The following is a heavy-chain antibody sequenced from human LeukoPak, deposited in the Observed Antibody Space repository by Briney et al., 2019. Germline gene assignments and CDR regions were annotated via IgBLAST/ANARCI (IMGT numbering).Heavy chain of an antibody. CDR3: ARGPPRGKYYYMDV. D-gene: IGHD1-1*01. Sequence: GGSLRLSCAASGFTFSSFDMHWVRQPTGQGLECVSTIGTASDTYYPGSVEGRFTLSRDNAKNSLYLQMNSLTAGDTAVYYCARGPPRGKYYYMDVWGKGTTATVSS. CDR1: GFTFSSFD. V-gene: IGHV3-13*01. CDR2: IGTASDT. J-gene: IGHJ6*03.